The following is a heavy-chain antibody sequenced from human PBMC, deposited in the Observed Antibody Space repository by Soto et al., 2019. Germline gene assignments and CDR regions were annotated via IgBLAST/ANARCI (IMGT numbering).Heavy chain of an antibody. V-gene: IGHV1-8*01. Sequence: QVQLVQSGAEVKKPGASVKVSCKASGYTFTSYDINWVRQATGQGLEWMGWMNPNSGNTGYAQKFRGXVXMXXNTSISTAYMELSSLRSEDTAVYYCARERSGTPDYWGQGTLVTVSS. J-gene: IGHJ4*02. D-gene: IGHD1-1*01. CDR2: MNPNSGNT. CDR1: GYTFTSYD. CDR3: ARERSGTPDY.